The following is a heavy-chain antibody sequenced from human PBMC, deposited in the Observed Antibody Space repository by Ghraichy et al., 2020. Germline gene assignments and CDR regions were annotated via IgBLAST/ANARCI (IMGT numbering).Heavy chain of an antibody. Sequence: LSLTCAVYGGSFSGYYWSWIRQPPGKGLEWIGEINHSGSTNYNPSLNSRVTLSVDTSKNQFSLKLSSVTAADTAVYYCASSGGDAFDIWGQGTMVTVSS. V-gene: IGHV4-34*01. D-gene: IGHD3-10*01. CDR2: INHSGST. CDR3: ASSGGDAFDI. J-gene: IGHJ3*02. CDR1: GGSFSGYY.